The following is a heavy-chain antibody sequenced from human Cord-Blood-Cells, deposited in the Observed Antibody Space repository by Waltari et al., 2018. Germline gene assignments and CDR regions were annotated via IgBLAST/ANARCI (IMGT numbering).Heavy chain of an antibody. CDR2: IYYSGST. D-gene: IGHD6-19*01. J-gene: IGHJ4*02. CDR1: GGSISSSSYY. Sequence: QLQLQESGPGLVKPSETLSLTCTVSGGSISSSSYYWGWLRQPPGKGLEWIGSIYYSGSTYYNPSLKSRVTISVDTSKNQFSLKLSSVTAADTAVHYCARERRPDPSGIAVAKFDYWGQGTLVTVSS. CDR3: ARERRPDPSGIAVAKFDY. V-gene: IGHV4-39*02.